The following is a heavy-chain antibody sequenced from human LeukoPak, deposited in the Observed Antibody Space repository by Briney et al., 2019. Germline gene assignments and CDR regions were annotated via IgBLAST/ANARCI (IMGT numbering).Heavy chain of an antibody. Sequence: PGGSLRLSCAVSGFTFTDYWMNWVRQAPGKGLEWVASIRQDGSEKTYVDSVKGRFTISRDNTKNSLSLQVNSLRVEDTAEYYCARDGTAAGLYFDLWGQGTLVTVSS. CDR1: GFTFTDYW. CDR3: ARDGTAAGLYFDL. D-gene: IGHD6-13*01. J-gene: IGHJ4*01. CDR2: IRQDGSEK. V-gene: IGHV3-7*01.